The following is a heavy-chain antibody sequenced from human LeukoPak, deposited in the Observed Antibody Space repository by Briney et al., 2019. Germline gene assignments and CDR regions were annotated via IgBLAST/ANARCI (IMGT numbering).Heavy chain of an antibody. D-gene: IGHD6-13*01. CDR1: GFTFSSYA. Sequence: GGSLRLSCAASGFTFSSYAMHWVRQAPGKGLEWVAVISYDGSNKYYADSVKGRFTISRDNSKNTLYLQMNSLRAEDTAVYYCARARYSSSWHRTFDYWGQGTLVTVSS. CDR2: ISYDGSNK. V-gene: IGHV3-30*04. J-gene: IGHJ4*02. CDR3: ARARYSSSWHRTFDY.